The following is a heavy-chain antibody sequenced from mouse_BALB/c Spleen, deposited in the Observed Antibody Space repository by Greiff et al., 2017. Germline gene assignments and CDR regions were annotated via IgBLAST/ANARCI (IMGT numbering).Heavy chain of an antibody. V-gene: IGHV1-14*01. CDR2: INPYNDGT. D-gene: IGHD2-1*01. J-gene: IGHJ4*01. Sequence: VQLQQSGPELVKPGASVKMSCKASGYTFTSYVMHWVKQKPGQGLEWIGYINPYNDGTKYNEKFKGKATLTSDKSSSTAYMELSSLTSEDSAVYYCARERGNYDYYAMDYWGQGTSVTVSS. CDR1: GYTFTSYV. CDR3: ARERGNYDYYAMDY.